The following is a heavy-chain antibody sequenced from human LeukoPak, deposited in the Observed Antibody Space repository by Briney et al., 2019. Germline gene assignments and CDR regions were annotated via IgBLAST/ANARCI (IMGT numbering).Heavy chain of an antibody. V-gene: IGHV3-23*01. CDR2: ISGSGGST. Sequence: GGSLRLSCAASGFTFSSYAMSWVRQAPGKGLEWVSAISGSGGSTYYADSVKGRFTISRDNSKNTLYLQMNSLRAEDTAVYYCARAGGGVLRYFDWFHYYFDYWGQETLVTVSS. D-gene: IGHD3-9*01. J-gene: IGHJ4*02. CDR3: ARAGGGVLRYFDWFHYYFDY. CDR1: GFTFSSYA.